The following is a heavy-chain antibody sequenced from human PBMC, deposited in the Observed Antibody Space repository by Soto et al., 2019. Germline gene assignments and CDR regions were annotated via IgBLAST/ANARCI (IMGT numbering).Heavy chain of an antibody. CDR3: ARMTTVTTPKSYYYYGMDV. D-gene: IGHD4-4*01. V-gene: IGHV1-18*04. CDR1: GYTFTSYG. Sequence: ASVKVSCKASGYTFTSYGISWVRQAPGQGLEWMGWISAYNGNTNYAQKLQGRVTMTTDTSTSTAYMELRSLRSDDTAVYYCARMTTVTTPKSYYYYGMDVWGQGTTVTVSS. J-gene: IGHJ6*02. CDR2: ISAYNGNT.